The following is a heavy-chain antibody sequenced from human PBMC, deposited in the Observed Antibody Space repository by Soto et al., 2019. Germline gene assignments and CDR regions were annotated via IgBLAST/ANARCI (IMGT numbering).Heavy chain of an antibody. Sequence: SGFTFTSSAMQWVRQARGQRLEWIGWIVVGSGNTNYAQKFQERVTITRDMSTSTAYMELSSLRSDDTAVYYCARGPRYCSSTSCHREHYYFDYWGQGTVVTVSS. CDR1: GFTFTSSA. J-gene: IGHJ4*02. D-gene: IGHD2-2*01. CDR3: ARGPRYCSSTSCHREHYYFDY. V-gene: IGHV1-58*02. CDR2: IVVGSGNT.